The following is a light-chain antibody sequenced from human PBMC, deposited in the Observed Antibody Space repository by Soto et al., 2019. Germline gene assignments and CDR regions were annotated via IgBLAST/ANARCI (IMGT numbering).Light chain of an antibody. CDR3: HQYGSSPKT. J-gene: IGKJ1*01. CDR1: QRGRSGN. CDR2: GTS. V-gene: IGKV3-20*01. Sequence: EVVLTQSPGTLSWSPGQRAILSWGASQRGRSGNLAWYQQRHGQAPRLLIYGTSNRATGIPDRFSGSWYGTDFNLTISRLESEDFAVYYCHQYGSSPKTFGQGTKVDIK.